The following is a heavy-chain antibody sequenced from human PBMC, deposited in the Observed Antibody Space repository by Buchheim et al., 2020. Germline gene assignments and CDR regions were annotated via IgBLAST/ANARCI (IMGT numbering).Heavy chain of an antibody. CDR1: GFTFSSYS. J-gene: IGHJ4*02. CDR2: ISSSSSYI. V-gene: IGHV3-21*01. Sequence: EVQLVESGGGLVKPGGSLRLSCAASGFTFSSYSMNWVRQAPGKGLEWVSSISSSSSYIYYADSVKGRFTISRDNAKNSLYLQMNSLRAEDTAVYYWARLIIAAAGIRYFDYWGQGTL. D-gene: IGHD6-13*01. CDR3: ARLIIAAAGIRYFDY.